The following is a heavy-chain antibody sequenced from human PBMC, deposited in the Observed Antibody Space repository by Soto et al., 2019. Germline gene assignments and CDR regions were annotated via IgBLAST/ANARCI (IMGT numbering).Heavy chain of an antibody. V-gene: IGHV3-7*01. J-gene: IGHJ4*02. CDR2: INQGGSEK. Sequence: GGSLRLSCAASGFTFSNHWMSWVRQAPGKGLEWLANINQGGSEKYYVDSVKGRFTISRDNAKSSLYLQMNSLRVEDTAVYYCARGATAYAECEHWGQGTLVTVSS. CDR3: ARGATAYAECEH. CDR1: GFTFSNHW. D-gene: IGHD1-26*01.